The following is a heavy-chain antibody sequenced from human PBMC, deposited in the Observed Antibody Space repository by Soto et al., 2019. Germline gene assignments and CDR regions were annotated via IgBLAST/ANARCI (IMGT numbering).Heavy chain of an antibody. CDR2: INPKSGGT. Sequence: QVQLVQSGAEVKMPGASVKVSCKASGYSFTDYHIHWVRQAPGQGLEWLGRINPKSGGTSTAQKFQGWVTMTTDTSISTASMELTRLTSDDTAIYYSARGDSTDCSNGVCSFFYNHDMDVWGQGTTVTVSS. V-gene: IGHV1-2*04. CDR3: ARGDSTDCSNGVCSFFYNHDMDV. J-gene: IGHJ6*02. D-gene: IGHD2-8*01. CDR1: GYSFTDYH.